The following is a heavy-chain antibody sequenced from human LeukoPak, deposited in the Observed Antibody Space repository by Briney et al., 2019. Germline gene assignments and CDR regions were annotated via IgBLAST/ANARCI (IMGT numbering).Heavy chain of an antibody. D-gene: IGHD4-11*01. CDR1: GFTFSSYS. J-gene: IGHJ5*02. Sequence: NPAGTLRLSCAASGFTFSSYSMNWVRQAPGKGLEWVSSISSSSSYIYYADSVKGRFTISRDNAKNSLYLQMNSLRAEDTAVYYCARGGRTVTSWGGFDPWGQGTLVTVSS. V-gene: IGHV3-21*01. CDR2: ISSSSSYI. CDR3: ARGGRTVTSWGGFDP.